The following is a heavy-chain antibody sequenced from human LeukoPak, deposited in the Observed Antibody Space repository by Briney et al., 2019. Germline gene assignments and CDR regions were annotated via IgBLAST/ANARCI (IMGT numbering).Heavy chain of an antibody. CDR3: ARGRSTEY. V-gene: IGHV3-7*01. CDR1: GFTFSLYW. Sequence: GGSLRLSCVASGFTFSLYWMTWVRQAPGKGLEWVANIKHDGSEKYYVDSVKGRFTISRDNAKKSLYLQMNSLRGEDTAVYYSARGRSTEYWGQGTLVTVSS. J-gene: IGHJ4*02. CDR2: IKHDGSEK.